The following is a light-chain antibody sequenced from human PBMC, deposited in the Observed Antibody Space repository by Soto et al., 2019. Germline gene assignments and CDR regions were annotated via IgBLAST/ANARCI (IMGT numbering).Light chain of an antibody. CDR2: GAS. J-gene: IGKJ1*01. CDR3: QQYGSSGT. CDR1: QSVSNNS. Sequence: SVFTQSPCTLSLPPGERATLSCRASQSVSNNSLAWYQQKPGQAPRLLIYGASNRATGIPDRFSGSGSGTDFTLTISRLEPEDFAVYYCQQYGSSGTFGQRTEGEMK. V-gene: IGKV3-20*01.